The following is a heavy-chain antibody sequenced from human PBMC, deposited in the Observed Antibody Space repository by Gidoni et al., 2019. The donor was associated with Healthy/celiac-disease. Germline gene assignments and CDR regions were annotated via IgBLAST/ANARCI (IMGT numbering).Heavy chain of an antibody. D-gene: IGHD6-13*01. CDR2: INHNSGGT. V-gene: IGHV1-2*02. CDR1: GYTFTGYY. J-gene: IGHJ6*02. CDR3: ARATAAGYYYYGMDV. Sequence: QVQLVQSGAAVKKPGASVKVSCKASGYTFTGYYMHWVRQAPGQGLECMGWINHNSGGTNYAQKFQGRVTMTRDTSISTAYMELSRLRSDDTAVYYCARATAAGYYYYGMDVWGQGTTVTVSS.